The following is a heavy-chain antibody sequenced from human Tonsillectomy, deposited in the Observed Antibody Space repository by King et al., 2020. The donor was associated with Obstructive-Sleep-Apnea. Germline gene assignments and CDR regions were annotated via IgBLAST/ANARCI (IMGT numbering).Heavy chain of an antibody. CDR2: ISWNSGSI. J-gene: IGHJ5*02. CDR1: GFTFDDYA. V-gene: IGHV3-9*01. CDR3: ATASRGFGELSGWFDP. D-gene: IGHD3-10*01. Sequence: VQLVESGGGLVQPGRSLRLSCTASGFTFDDYAMHWVRQAPGKGLEWVSGISWNSGSIVYADSVKGRFTISRDNAKNSLYLQMNSLRAEDTALYYCATASRGFGELSGWFDPWGQGTLVTVSS.